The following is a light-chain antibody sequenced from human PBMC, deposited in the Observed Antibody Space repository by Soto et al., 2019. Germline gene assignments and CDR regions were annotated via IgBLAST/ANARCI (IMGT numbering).Light chain of an antibody. CDR3: QQRGNWPPLT. J-gene: IGKJ4*01. CDR1: QSVRSS. V-gene: IGKV3-11*01. Sequence: EIVLTQSPATLSLSPGERATLSCRASQSVRSSLAWYQQKPGQAPRLLIYDASTRAIGIPARFSGGGSGTDFTLTSSRLEPEDFAVYYCQQRGNWPPLTFGGGTKVEI. CDR2: DAS.